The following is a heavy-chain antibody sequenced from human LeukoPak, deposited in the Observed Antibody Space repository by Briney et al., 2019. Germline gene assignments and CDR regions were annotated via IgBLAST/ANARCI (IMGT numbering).Heavy chain of an antibody. Sequence: SDTLSLTCAVSGDSISSGYYWGWIRPPPGKGLEWIGTIYHAGSTYSNPSLKRRVTISVDTSKNLFSLKLSSVTAADTAVYYCARVNWNPDYWGQGTLVTVSS. V-gene: IGHV4-38-2*01. CDR3: ARVNWNPDY. CDR1: GDSISSGYY. J-gene: IGHJ4*02. CDR2: IYHAGST. D-gene: IGHD1-20*01.